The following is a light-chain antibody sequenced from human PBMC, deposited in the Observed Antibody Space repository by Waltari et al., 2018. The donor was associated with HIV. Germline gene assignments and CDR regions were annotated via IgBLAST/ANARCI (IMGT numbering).Light chain of an antibody. V-gene: IGLV1-44*01. J-gene: IGLJ2*01. Sequence: QSELTQLPSASVTPGQWVTISCYGSSSNIGSYTVNRYQQLQVQAPKLLVYANHPRPTGVPNRFSCSQSDTSSSLAIGELQSEDESDYYCATWDANLGGPVFGGGTNLTVL. CDR3: ATWDANLGGPV. CDR1: SSNIGSYT. CDR2: ANH.